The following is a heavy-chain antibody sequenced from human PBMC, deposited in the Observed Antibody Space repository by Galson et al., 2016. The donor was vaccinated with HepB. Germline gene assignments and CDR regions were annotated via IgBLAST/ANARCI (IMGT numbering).Heavy chain of an antibody. CDR2: MGPFGDK. Sequence: VRQGTGESLEWVATMGPFGDKHYADSVRGRFTISRDNSKNMLYLQVNSLRAEDTALYYCAKVRSGGWGSFLDFWGQGTLVTVSS. J-gene: IGHJ4*02. D-gene: IGHD3-10*01. CDR3: AKVRSGGWGSFLDF. V-gene: IGHV3-30*02.